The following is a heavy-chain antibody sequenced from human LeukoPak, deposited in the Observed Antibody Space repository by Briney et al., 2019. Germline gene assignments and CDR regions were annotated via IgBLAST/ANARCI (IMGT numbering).Heavy chain of an antibody. CDR1: GGSISSYY. CDR3: ARHGRLYGSGYYY. D-gene: IGHD3-22*01. V-gene: IGHV4-59*01. Sequence: PSETLSLTCTVSGGSISSYYWSWIRQPPGKGLEWIEYIYYSGSTNYNPSLKSRVTISVDTSKNQFSLKLSSVTAADTAVYYCARHGRLYGSGYYYWGQGTLVTVSS. J-gene: IGHJ4*02. CDR2: IYYSGST.